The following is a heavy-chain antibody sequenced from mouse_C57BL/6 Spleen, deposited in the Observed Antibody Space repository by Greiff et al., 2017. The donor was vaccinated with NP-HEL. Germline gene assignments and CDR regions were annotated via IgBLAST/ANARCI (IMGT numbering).Heavy chain of an antibody. CDR3: AREPLRNALYFDY. V-gene: IGHV5-17*01. CDR1: GFTFSDYG. J-gene: IGHJ2*01. Sequence: EVMLVESGGGLVKPGGSLKLSCAASGFTFSDYGMHWVRQAPEKGLEWVAYISSGSSTIYYADTVKGRFTISRDNAKNTLFLQMTSLRSEDTAMYYCAREPLRNALYFDYWGQGTTLTVSS. CDR2: ISSGSSTI.